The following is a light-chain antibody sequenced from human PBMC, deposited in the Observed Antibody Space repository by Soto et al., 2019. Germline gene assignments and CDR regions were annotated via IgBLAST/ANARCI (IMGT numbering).Light chain of an antibody. CDR3: QQYGNSRWT. V-gene: IGKV3-20*01. CDR2: GAS. CDR1: QSVTSSF. Sequence: EIVLTQSPGTLSLSPGEGATLSCRASQSVTSSFLGWYQQKPGQAPRLLIYGASSRAAGIPDRFSGSGSGAGFTLTISRLEPEDFAVYYCQQYGNSRWTFGQGTKVEVK. J-gene: IGKJ1*01.